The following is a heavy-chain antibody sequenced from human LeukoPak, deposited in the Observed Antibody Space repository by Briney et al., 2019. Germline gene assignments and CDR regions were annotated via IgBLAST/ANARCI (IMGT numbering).Heavy chain of an antibody. J-gene: IGHJ4*02. CDR1: GFTLSNYG. CDR2: IRYDGRNK. Sequence: GGSLRLSCAASGFTLSNYGMHWVRQAPGKGLEWVAFIRYDGRNKYYADSVKGRFTIYRDNSKNTLYLQMNNVRAGDTAVYYCAKDVRRQWLRLDYWGQGTLVTVSS. V-gene: IGHV3-30*02. CDR3: AKDVRRQWLRLDY. D-gene: IGHD6-19*01.